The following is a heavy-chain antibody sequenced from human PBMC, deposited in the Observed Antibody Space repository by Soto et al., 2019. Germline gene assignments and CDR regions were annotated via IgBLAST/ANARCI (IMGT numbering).Heavy chain of an antibody. CDR1: GYTFTSYG. V-gene: IGHV1-18*01. Sequence: QVHLVQSGAEVKKPGASVKVSCKASGYTFTSYGITWVRQAPGQGLEWMGWISAHNGNTDYARKLQGRVIVTRDTCTSTAYMELRSLISDDTAVYYCARGRYGDYWGQGAWVTVSS. J-gene: IGHJ4*02. CDR3: ARGRYGDY. D-gene: IGHD1-1*01. CDR2: ISAHNGNT.